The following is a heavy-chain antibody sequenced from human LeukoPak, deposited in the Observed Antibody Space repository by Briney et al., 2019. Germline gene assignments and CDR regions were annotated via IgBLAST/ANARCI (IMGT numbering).Heavy chain of an antibody. Sequence: SETLSLTCTVSGDSIGAYYWRWIRQPAGKGLEWIGRIYKSMYSGGSTDYNPSLKSRVTMSVDTSKNQLSLKLSSLTAADTAVYYCVRDPTTVTTFFDLWGQGTLVTVSS. CDR3: VRDPTTVTTFFDL. CDR1: GDSIGAYY. V-gene: IGHV4-4*07. D-gene: IGHD4-17*01. CDR2: IYKSMYSGGST. J-gene: IGHJ5*01.